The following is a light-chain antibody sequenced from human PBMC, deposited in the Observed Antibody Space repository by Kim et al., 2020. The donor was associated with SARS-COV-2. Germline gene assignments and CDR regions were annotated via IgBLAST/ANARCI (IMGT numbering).Light chain of an antibody. Sequence: QSFTSSGHGTSSTLGAFTYVSCSQHHPGKAPTLIIYDDSKGPSGVSNRFSGSKSGNTASLTISGLQAEDEADYYCSSYTTSTTFVFGTGTKVTVL. CDR1: SSTLGAFTY. CDR3: SSYTTSTTFV. J-gene: IGLJ1*01. V-gene: IGLV2-14*03. CDR2: DDS.